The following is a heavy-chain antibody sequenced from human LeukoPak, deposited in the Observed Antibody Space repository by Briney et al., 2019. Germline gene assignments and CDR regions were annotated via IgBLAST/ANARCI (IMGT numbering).Heavy chain of an antibody. CDR3: AKDKSSSRGRDSNLGY. CDR2: INGDGGSA. Sequence: GGSLRLSCAASGFTFDDYAMHWVRQAPGKGPEWVSLINGDGGSAYYADSVKGRFTISRDNSKNSLYLQMSSLKTEDTALYYCAKDKSSSRGRDSNLGYWGQGTLVTVSS. J-gene: IGHJ4*02. D-gene: IGHD6-6*01. V-gene: IGHV3-43*02. CDR1: GFTFDDYA.